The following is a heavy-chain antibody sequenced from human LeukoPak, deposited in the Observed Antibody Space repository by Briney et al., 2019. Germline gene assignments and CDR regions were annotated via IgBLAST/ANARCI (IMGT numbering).Heavy chain of an antibody. Sequence: SETLSLTCTVSGGSVSGNGYYWSWIRQPPGKGLESIGYIFYSGSTNYNPSLKSRVAISVDTSKNQFSLKLSSVTAADTAVYYCARYSYGGFDYWGQGTLVTVSS. CDR2: IFYSGST. CDR3: ARYSYGGFDY. CDR1: GGSVSGNGYY. V-gene: IGHV4-61*08. D-gene: IGHD5-18*01. J-gene: IGHJ4*02.